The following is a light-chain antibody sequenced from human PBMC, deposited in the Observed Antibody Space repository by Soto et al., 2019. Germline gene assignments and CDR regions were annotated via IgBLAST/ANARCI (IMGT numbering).Light chain of an antibody. Sequence: QSAVTQPASVSGSAGQSVTISCTGTSSDVGGYNYVSWYQQHPGKAPKLMIYDVSKRPSGVPDRFSGSKSGNTASLTISGLQAEDEADYYCCSYAGSPYVFGTGTKVTV. J-gene: IGLJ1*01. CDR3: CSYAGSPYV. CDR1: SSDVGGYNY. CDR2: DVS. V-gene: IGLV2-11*01.